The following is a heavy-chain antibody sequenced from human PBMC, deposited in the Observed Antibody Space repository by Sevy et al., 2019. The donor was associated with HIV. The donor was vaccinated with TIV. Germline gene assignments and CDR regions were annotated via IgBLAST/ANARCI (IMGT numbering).Heavy chain of an antibody. J-gene: IGHJ4*02. D-gene: IGHD6-19*01. V-gene: IGHV1-18*01. CDR3: ARDDVIAVAGINSTRGFDY. Sequence: ASVKVSCKASGYTFTSYGISWVRQAPGQGLEWMGWISAYNGNTNYAQKLQGRVTMTTDTSTSTAYMELRSLRSDDTAVYYCARDDVIAVAGINSTRGFDYWGQGTLVTVSS. CDR2: ISAYNGNT. CDR1: GYTFTSYG.